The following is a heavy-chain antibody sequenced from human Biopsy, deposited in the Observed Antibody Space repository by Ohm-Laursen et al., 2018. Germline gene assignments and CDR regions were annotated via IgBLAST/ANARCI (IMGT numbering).Heavy chain of an antibody. D-gene: IGHD6-13*01. V-gene: IGHV2-70*11. CDR3: ARTPILIVSAGLVYRHRRHLQGMDV. CDR2: VDWDDYK. J-gene: IGHJ6*02. Sequence: TQTLTLTFSFSGFSLSARGMCVSWIRQAPGKALEWLARVDWDDYKDYSASLQTKLSISKDTSNDQVVLTVNNVDPADTATYYCARTPILIVSAGLVYRHRRHLQGMDVWGQGVAVTVS. CDR1: GFSLSARGMC.